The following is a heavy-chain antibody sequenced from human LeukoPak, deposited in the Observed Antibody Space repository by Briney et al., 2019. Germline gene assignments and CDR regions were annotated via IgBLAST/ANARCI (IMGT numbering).Heavy chain of an antibody. D-gene: IGHD6-6*01. Sequence: GGSLRLSCAASGFTFSSYSMNWVRQAPGKGLEWVSSISSSSSYIYYADSVKGRFTISRDNSKNTVYLQMNSLRREDTAVYYCARVGYSSSTDFDYWGQGTLVTVPS. CDR3: ARVGYSSSTDFDY. J-gene: IGHJ4*02. V-gene: IGHV3-21*04. CDR1: GFTFSSYS. CDR2: ISSSSSYI.